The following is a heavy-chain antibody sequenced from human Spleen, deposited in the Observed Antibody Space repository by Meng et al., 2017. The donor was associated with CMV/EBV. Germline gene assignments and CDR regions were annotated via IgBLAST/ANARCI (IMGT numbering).Heavy chain of an antibody. V-gene: IGHV3-23*01. CDR3: AKGLMATVTFFDF. CDR2: LSGDGGST. CDR1: GFSFSSYA. J-gene: IGHJ4*02. Sequence: ASGFSFSSYAMSWVRQAPGKGLEWVSLLSGDGGSTYDADSVKGRFTISRDNSRHTLYLHMNRLRAEDTAVYYCAKGLMATVTFFDFWGQGTLVTVSS. D-gene: IGHD4-17*01.